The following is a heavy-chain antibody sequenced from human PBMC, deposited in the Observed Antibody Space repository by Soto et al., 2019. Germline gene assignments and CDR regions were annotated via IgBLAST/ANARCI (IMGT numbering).Heavy chain of an antibody. CDR1: GYTFTGYY. CDR2: INPNSGGT. CDR3: ARDPTPVYDILTGYLDAFDI. Sequence: GASVKVSCKASGYTFTGYYMHWVRQAPGQGLEWMGWINPNSGGTNYAQKFQGWVTMTRDTSISTAYMELSRLRSDDTAVYYCARDPTPVYDILTGYLDAFDIWGQGTMVTVSS. D-gene: IGHD3-9*01. J-gene: IGHJ3*02. V-gene: IGHV1-2*04.